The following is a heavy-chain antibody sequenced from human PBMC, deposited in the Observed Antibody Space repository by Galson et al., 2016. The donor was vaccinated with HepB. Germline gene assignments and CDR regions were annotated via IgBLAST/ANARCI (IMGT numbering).Heavy chain of an antibody. V-gene: IGHV3-30*03. CDR2: DSMDGRRK. CDR3: ARRHEYGPPLGCSVDY. CDR1: GFTFSGYG. D-gene: IGHD3-10*02. J-gene: IGHJ4*02. Sequence: LRLSCAASGFTFSGYGMHWVRPAPGKGLAWVAADSMDGRRKFYADSVKGRFTISRDNSNNMLFLQMSSLTEDDTAVYYCARRHEYGPPLGCSVDYWGQGTLDSVSA.